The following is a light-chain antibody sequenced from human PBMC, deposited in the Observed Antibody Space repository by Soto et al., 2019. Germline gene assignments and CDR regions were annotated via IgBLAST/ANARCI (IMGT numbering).Light chain of an antibody. J-gene: IGLJ2*01. Sequence: QSVLTQPPSVSAAPGHAVTISCSGSSSNIGNNYVSWYQQFPGTAPKLLIYEDNKRPSGIPDRFSGSKSGTSATLGITGLQTGDEADYYCGAWDNSLSAVLFGGGTKLTVL. CDR3: GAWDNSLSAVL. CDR1: SSNIGNNY. V-gene: IGLV1-51*01. CDR2: EDN.